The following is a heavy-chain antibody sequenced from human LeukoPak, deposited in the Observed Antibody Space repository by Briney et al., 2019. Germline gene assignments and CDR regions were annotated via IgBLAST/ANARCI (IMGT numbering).Heavy chain of an antibody. Sequence: GGSLRLSCAASGFTFSSYGMHWVRQAPGKGLEWVAFIRYDGSNKYYADSVKGRFTISRDNSKNTLYLQMNSLRAEDTAVYYCAREDSGSYSSYFDYWGQGTLVTVSS. D-gene: IGHD1-26*01. V-gene: IGHV3-30*02. J-gene: IGHJ4*02. CDR3: AREDSGSYSSYFDY. CDR1: GFTFSSYG. CDR2: IRYDGSNK.